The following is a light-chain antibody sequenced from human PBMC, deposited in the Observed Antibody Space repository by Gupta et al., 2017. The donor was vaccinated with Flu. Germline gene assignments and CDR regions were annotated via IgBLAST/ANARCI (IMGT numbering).Light chain of an antibody. J-gene: IGLJ1*01. CDR1: SSDVGGYNY. CDR2: AVS. Sequence: ITIPGTGSSSDVGGYNYVSLYQQYPGKAPKLLIFAVSNRPSWVSARFTGSKSGNTASLTISGLHPDDEADYYCSSYTSVTTSRVFGTGTEVTVL. CDR3: SSYTSVTTSRV. V-gene: IGLV2-14*03.